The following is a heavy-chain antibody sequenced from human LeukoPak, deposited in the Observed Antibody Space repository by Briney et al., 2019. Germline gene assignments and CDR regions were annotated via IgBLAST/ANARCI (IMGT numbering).Heavy chain of an antibody. Sequence: GGSPRLSCAASGFTFSNAWMSWVRQAPGKGLEWVGRIKSKTDGGTTDYAAPVKGRFTISRDDSKNTLYLQMNSLKTEDTAVYYCTTMIVLMVYAHHDAFDIWGQGTMVTVSS. CDR1: GFTFSNAW. J-gene: IGHJ3*02. CDR3: TTMIVLMVYAHHDAFDI. V-gene: IGHV3-15*01. D-gene: IGHD2-8*01. CDR2: IKSKTDGGTT.